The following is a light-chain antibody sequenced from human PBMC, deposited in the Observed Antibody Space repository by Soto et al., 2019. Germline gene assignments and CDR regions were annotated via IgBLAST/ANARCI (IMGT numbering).Light chain of an antibody. Sequence: QSALTQPASVSGSPGQSITISCSGTSSDVGSYDHVAWYQQFPGKTPKLMIYEVSNRPSGVSSRFSGSKSGNTASLTISGLQAEDEADYYCCLYIGATTYVFGTGTKVTVL. J-gene: IGLJ1*01. CDR1: SSDVGSYDH. CDR2: EVS. CDR3: CLYIGATTYV. V-gene: IGLV2-14*01.